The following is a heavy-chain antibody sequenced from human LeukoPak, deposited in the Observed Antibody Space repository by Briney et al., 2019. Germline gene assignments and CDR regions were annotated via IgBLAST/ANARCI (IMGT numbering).Heavy chain of an antibody. D-gene: IGHD3-3*01. J-gene: IGHJ4*02. Sequence: ASVKVSCKASGYTFTSYYMHWVRQAPGQGLEWMGIINPSGGSTSYAQKFQGRVTMTRDTSTSTVYMELSSLRSEDTAVYYCARAPSRITIFGVVIRHADCFDYWGQGTLVTVSS. CDR2: INPSGGST. V-gene: IGHV1-46*01. CDR3: ARAPSRITIFGVVIRHADCFDY. CDR1: GYTFTSYY.